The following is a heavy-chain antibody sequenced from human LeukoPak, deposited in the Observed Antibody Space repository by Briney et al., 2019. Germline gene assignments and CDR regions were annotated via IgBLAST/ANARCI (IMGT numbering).Heavy chain of an antibody. CDR3: AKDKELLWFEPTDDAFDI. CDR2: ISSGSRTI. J-gene: IGHJ3*02. V-gene: IGHV3-48*01. Sequence: AGGSLRLSCAASGFTFSRYGMSWVRQAPGKGLEWVSYISSGSRTIYYEDSVKGRFTISRDNSKNTLYLQMNSLRAEDTAVYYCAKDKELLWFEPTDDAFDIWGQGTMVTVSS. CDR1: GFTFSRYG. D-gene: IGHD3-10*01.